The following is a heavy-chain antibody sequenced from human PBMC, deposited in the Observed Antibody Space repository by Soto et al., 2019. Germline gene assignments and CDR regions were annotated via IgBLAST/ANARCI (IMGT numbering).Heavy chain of an antibody. CDR1: GGTFSSYA. V-gene: IGHV1-69*01. J-gene: IGHJ4*02. Sequence: QVQLVQSGAEVKKPGSSVKVSCKASGGTFSSYAITWVRQAPGQGLEWMGGIIPIFGTANYAQKFQGRVTVTADESTSTAYMGLSSLRSEDTAVYYCARARVEGSKAGTKVLVFDYWGQGTLVTVSS. CDR2: IIPIFGTA. D-gene: IGHD1-1*01. CDR3: ARARVEGSKAGTKVLVFDY.